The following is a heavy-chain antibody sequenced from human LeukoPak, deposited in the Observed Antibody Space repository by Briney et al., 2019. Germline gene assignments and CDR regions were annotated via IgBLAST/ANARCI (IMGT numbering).Heavy chain of an antibody. J-gene: IGHJ4*02. Sequence: ASVKVSCKASGYTFTGYYMHWVRQAPGQGLEWMGWINPNSGGTNYAQKFQGRVTMTRDTSFSTAYMELSRLSSDDTAVYYCARVTYYYDSSIGYWGQGTLVTVSS. V-gene: IGHV1-2*02. D-gene: IGHD3-22*01. CDR3: ARVTYYYDSSIGY. CDR1: GYTFTGYY. CDR2: INPNSGGT.